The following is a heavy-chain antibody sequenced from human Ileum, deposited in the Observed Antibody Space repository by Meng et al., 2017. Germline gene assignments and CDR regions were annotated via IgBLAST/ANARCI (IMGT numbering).Heavy chain of an antibody. CDR3: ARGGGSGGGDLDD. D-gene: IGHD3-16*01. Sequence: QVQLVQSGAEVKKPGASVKVSCKTSGYTFSSYSISWVRQAPGQGLEWMGWISAYIGRKNYAQKFQGRVTITTDTSTSTAYMELRSLRSDGTAVYYCARGGGSGGGDLDDWGQCTLVTVSS. J-gene: IGHJ1*01. V-gene: IGHV1-18*01. CDR2: ISAYIGRK. CDR1: GYTFSSYS.